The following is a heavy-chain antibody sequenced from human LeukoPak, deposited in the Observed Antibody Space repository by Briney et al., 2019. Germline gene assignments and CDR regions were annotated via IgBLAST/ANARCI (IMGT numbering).Heavy chain of an antibody. V-gene: IGHV3-23*01. D-gene: IGHD5-18*01. J-gene: IGHJ4*02. CDR1: GFSFSNYG. CDR2: ISGSGGST. CDR3: AKDRNDHVDRAMLDC. Sequence: SGGSLRLSCAASGFSFSNYGMHWVRQAPGKGLEWVSAISGSGGSTYYADSVKGRFTISRDNSKNTLYLQMNSLRAEDTAVYYCAKDRNDHVDRAMLDCWGQGALVTVSS.